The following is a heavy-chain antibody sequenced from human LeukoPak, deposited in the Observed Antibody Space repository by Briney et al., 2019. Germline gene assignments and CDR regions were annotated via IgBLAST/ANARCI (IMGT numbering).Heavy chain of an antibody. J-gene: IGHJ4*02. V-gene: IGHV4-34*01. Sequence: PSETLSLTCAVYGGSFSGYYWSWIRQPPGKGLEWSGEINHSGSTNYNPSLKSRVTISVDKSKNQFSLKLSSVTAADTAVYYCARRTTVTIPFGYWGQGTLVTVSS. CDR3: ARRTTVTIPFGY. D-gene: IGHD4-11*01. CDR2: INHSGST. CDR1: GGSFSGYY.